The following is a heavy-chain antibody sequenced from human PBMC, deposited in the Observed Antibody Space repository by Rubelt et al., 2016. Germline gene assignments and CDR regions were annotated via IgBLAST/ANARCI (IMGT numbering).Heavy chain of an antibody. CDR1: GFTVSSTY. D-gene: IGHD6-19*01. CDR3: ARSGSGWDVNY. V-gene: IGHV3-53*01. CDR2: IYSGGRT. J-gene: IGHJ4*02. Sequence: EVQLVESGGGLIQPGGSLRLSCAASGFTVSSTYMNWVRQAPGKGLGWVSIIYSGGRTYYADSVKGRFTMSRDNSRNILHRQMNSLRAEDTAVYYCARSGSGWDVNYWGQGTLFTVSS.